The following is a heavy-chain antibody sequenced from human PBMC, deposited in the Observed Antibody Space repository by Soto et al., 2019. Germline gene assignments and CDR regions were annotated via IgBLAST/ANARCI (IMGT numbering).Heavy chain of an antibody. V-gene: IGHV1-2*02. CDR3: AKDLLSSLVTTILYYYYYYGMDV. CDR2: INPNSGGT. CDR1: GYTFTGYY. D-gene: IGHD4-4*01. J-gene: IGHJ6*02. Sequence: ASVKVSCKASGYTFTGYYMHWVRQAPGQGLEWMGWINPNSGGTNYAQKFQGRVTMTRDTSISTAYMELSRLRSDDTAVYYCAKDLLSSLVTTILYYYYYYGMDVWGQGTTVTVSS.